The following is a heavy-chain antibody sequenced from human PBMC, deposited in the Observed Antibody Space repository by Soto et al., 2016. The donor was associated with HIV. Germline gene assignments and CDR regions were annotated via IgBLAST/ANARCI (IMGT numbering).Heavy chain of an antibody. Sequence: QVQLVQSGAEVKKPGASVKVSCKASGYTFTGYYMHWVRQAPGQGLEWMGGIIPIFGTANYAQKFQGRVTITADESTSTAYMELSSLRSEDTAVYYCASDSSGYSGNAFDIWGQGTMVTVSS. D-gene: IGHD3-22*01. CDR2: IIPIFGTA. CDR3: ASDSSGYSGNAFDI. CDR1: GYTFTGYY. V-gene: IGHV1-69*01. J-gene: IGHJ3*02.